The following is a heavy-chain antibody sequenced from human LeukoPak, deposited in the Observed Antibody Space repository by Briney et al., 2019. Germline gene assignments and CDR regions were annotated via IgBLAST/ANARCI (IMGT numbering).Heavy chain of an antibody. V-gene: IGHV3-33*01. CDR3: ARVGSTVTTDGAFDI. J-gene: IGHJ3*02. CDR2: IWYDGSNK. D-gene: IGHD4-17*01. CDR1: GFTFSSYG. Sequence: GRSLRLSCAASGFTFSSYGMHWVRQAPGKGLEWVAVIWYDGSNKYYADSVKGRFTISRDNSKNTLYLQMNSLRAEDTAVYYCARVGSTVTTDGAFDIWGQGTMVTVSP.